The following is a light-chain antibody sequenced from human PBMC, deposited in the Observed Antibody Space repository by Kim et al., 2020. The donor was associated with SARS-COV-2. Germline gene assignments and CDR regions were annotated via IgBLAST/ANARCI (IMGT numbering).Light chain of an antibody. J-gene: IGKJ4*01. CDR1: QYINNY. Sequence: DIQMTQSPSSLSASVGDRITITCRASQYINNYLNWYQQKPGKAPTLLIYAASSLQSGAPSGFSGGGSGTQFTLTISSLQPEDVATYYCQQSYSAPRSFGGGTKVDIK. CDR2: AAS. V-gene: IGKV1-39*01. CDR3: QQSYSAPRS.